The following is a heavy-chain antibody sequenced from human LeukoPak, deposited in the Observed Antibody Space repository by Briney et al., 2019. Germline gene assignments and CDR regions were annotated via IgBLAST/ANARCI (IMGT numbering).Heavy chain of an antibody. Sequence: GASVKVSCKVSGYTLTELSMHWVRQAPGKGLEWMGIINPGGGGTSYAQKFQGSITMTRDTSTSTVYMELTSLRSEDTAVYYCARGDGDGPARRAFDIWGQGTMVTVAS. V-gene: IGHV1-46*01. CDR3: ARGDGDGPARRAFDI. CDR2: INPGGGGT. D-gene: IGHD7-27*01. CDR1: GYTLTELS. J-gene: IGHJ3*02.